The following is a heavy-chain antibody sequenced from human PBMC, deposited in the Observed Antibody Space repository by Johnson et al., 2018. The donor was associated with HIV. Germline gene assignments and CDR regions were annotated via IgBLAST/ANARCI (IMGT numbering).Heavy chain of an antibody. Sequence: VQLVESGGGLVKPGGSLRLSCAASGFTFSSAWMSWVRQAPGKGLEWVGRIKSKTDGGTTDYAAPVKGKFSISRDDSKNTLYLQMNSLKTEDTAVYYCSTGFSSWAFDIWGQGTMVTVSS. J-gene: IGHJ3*02. D-gene: IGHD6-13*01. V-gene: IGHV3-15*05. CDR3: STGFSSWAFDI. CDR1: GFTFSSAW. CDR2: IKSKTDGGTT.